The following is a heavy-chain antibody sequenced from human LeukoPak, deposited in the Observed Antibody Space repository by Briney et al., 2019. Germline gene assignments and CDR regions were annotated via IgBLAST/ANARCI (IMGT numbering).Heavy chain of an antibody. D-gene: IGHD5-24*01. CDR3: AREGGGYNSNPFDY. J-gene: IGHJ4*02. CDR2: ISSSGGST. CDR1: EFTFSSYA. Sequence: GGSLRLSCAASEFTFSSYAMHWVRQAPGKGLEYVSSISSSGGSTYYANSVKGRFTISRDNSKNTLYLQMGSLRAEEMAVYYCAREGGGYNSNPFDYWGQGTLVTVSS. V-gene: IGHV3-64*01.